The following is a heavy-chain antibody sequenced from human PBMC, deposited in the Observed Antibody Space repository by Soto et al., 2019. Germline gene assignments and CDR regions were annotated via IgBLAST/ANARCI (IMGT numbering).Heavy chain of an antibody. CDR3: ARVGTWIQGFGYYFDY. J-gene: IGHJ4*02. CDR1: GGSISSGGYY. CDR2: IYYSGST. Sequence: PSETLSLTCTVSGGSISSGGYYWSWIRQHPGKGLEWIGYIYYSGSTYYNPSLKSRVTISVDTSKNQFSLKLSSVTAADTAVYYCARVGTWIQGFGYYFDYWGQGTLVTVSS. D-gene: IGHD5-18*01. V-gene: IGHV4-31*03.